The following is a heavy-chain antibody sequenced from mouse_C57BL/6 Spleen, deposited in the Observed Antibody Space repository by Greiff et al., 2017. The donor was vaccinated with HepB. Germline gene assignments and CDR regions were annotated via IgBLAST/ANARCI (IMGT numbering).Heavy chain of an antibody. CDR1: GYAFSSYW. J-gene: IGHJ2*01. CDR2: IYPGDGDT. D-gene: IGHD2-14*01. Sequence: VQLQESGAELVKPGASVKISCKASGYAFSSYWMNWVKQRPGKGLEWIGQIYPGDGDTNYNGKFKGKATLTADKSSSTAYMQLSSLTSEDSAVYFCARSTFTTLGGYWGQGTTLTVSS. V-gene: IGHV1-80*01. CDR3: ARSTFTTLGGY.